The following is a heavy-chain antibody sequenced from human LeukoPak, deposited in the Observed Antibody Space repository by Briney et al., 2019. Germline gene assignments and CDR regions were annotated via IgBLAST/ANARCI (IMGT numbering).Heavy chain of an antibody. V-gene: IGHV1-2*02. CDR3: ARGDFGVVTTPFDY. Sequence: ASVKVSCKASGYTFTGYYMHWVRPAPGQGLEWMGWINPNSGGTNYAQKFQGRVTMTRDTSISTAYMELSRLRSDDTAVYYCARGDFGVVTTPFDYWGQGTLVTVSS. J-gene: IGHJ4*02. CDR2: INPNSGGT. D-gene: IGHD3-3*01. CDR1: GYTFTGYY.